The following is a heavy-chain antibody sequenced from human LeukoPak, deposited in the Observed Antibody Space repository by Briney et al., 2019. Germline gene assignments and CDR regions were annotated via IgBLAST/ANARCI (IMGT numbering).Heavy chain of an antibody. CDR1: GFTFSNYE. CDR3: ARGTRSYFDY. V-gene: IGHV3-48*03. J-gene: IGHJ4*02. D-gene: IGHD3-10*01. CDR2: ISSSGSSM. Sequence: PGGSLRLSCAAPGFTFSNYEMNWVRRAPGKGLEWVSYISSSGSSMYYADSVKGRFTISRDNAKISLYMQMNSLRDEDTAVYYCARGTRSYFDYWGQGTLVTVSS.